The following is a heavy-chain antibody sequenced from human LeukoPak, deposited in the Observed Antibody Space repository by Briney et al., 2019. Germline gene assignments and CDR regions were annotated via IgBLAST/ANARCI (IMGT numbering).Heavy chain of an antibody. V-gene: IGHV3-66*01. Sequence: PGGSLRLSCAVSGFTVSSNYMSWVRQAPGKGLEWVSVIYSGGSTYYADSVKGRFTISRDNSKNTLYLQMNSLRAEDTAVYYCARNSGVRDYADYWGQGTLVTVSS. CDR3: ARNSGVRDYADY. J-gene: IGHJ4*02. CDR1: GFTVSSNY. D-gene: IGHD3-3*01. CDR2: IYSGGST.